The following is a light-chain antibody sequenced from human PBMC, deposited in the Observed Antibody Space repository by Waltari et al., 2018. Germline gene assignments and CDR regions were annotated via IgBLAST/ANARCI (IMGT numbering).Light chain of an antibody. CDR2: AAS. CDR3: QQTYKTPIT. CDR1: QSINTY. J-gene: IGKJ5*01. V-gene: IGKV1-39*01. Sequence: DIQMTQSPSSLSASVGDTVTITCRADQSINTYLNWYQQRPGKAPKLLIYAASTLQGGVPSRVSGSGSGTDFTLTISSLQPEDFATFYCQQTYKTPITFGQGTRLDVK.